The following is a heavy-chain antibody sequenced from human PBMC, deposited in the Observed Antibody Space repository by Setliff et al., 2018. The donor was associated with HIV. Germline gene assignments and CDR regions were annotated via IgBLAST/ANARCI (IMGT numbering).Heavy chain of an antibody. CDR2: ISYSGYYKA. V-gene: IGHV4-30-4*01. J-gene: IGHJ3*01. CDR1: GASINNGDYY. Sequence: PSETLSLTCSVSGASINNGDYYWSWLRQSPGEGLEWIGYISYSGYYKAYYDSNPALKSRFSASVDTSRNQFSLELQSMTAADTAMYYCARAISFDFPSGLKGTFDVWGLGTMVTVSS. D-gene: IGHD3-16*01. CDR3: ARAISFDFPSGLKGTFDV.